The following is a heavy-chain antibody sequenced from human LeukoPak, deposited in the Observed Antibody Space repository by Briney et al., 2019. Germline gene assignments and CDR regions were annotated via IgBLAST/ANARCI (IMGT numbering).Heavy chain of an antibody. CDR2: ISTSSSYI. V-gene: IGHV3-21*01. D-gene: IGHD1-26*01. J-gene: IGHJ4*02. CDR3: ARVSRGKWELLGAHDY. CDR1: GFTFSSYS. Sequence: GGSLRLSCAVSGFTFSSYSMNWVRQAPGKGLEWVSSISTSSSYIYYADSVKGRFTISRENAKNSLYLQINSLRAEDTAVYYCARVSRGKWELLGAHDYWGQGTLVTVSS.